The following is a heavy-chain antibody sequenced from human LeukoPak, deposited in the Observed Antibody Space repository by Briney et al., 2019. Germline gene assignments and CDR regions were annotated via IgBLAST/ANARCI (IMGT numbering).Heavy chain of an antibody. D-gene: IGHD2-21*02. CDR1: GYSFSNYW. Sequence: GESLKISCKGSGYSFSNYWVGWVRQMPGKGLEWMGIIYPGDSNTRYSPSFQGQVTISADRSISTAYLQWSSLKASDTAIYYCARQPLVRDCGGDCEFDYWGQGTLVSVSS. V-gene: IGHV5-51*01. CDR3: ARQPLVRDCGGDCEFDY. J-gene: IGHJ4*02. CDR2: IYPGDSNT.